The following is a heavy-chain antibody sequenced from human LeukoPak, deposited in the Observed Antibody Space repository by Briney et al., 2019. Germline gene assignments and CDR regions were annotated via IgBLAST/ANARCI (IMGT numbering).Heavy chain of an antibody. CDR1: GFTFSSYW. D-gene: IGHD3-3*01. CDR3: AREYDFWSGPRGRYMDV. CDR2: INSDGSST. J-gene: IGHJ6*03. V-gene: IGHV3-74*01. Sequence: GGSLRLSCAASGFTFSSYWMHWVRQAPGKGLVWVSRINSDGSSTSYAGSVKGRFTISRDNAKNTLYLQMNSLRAEDTAVYYCAREYDFWSGPRGRYMDVWGKGTTVTVSS.